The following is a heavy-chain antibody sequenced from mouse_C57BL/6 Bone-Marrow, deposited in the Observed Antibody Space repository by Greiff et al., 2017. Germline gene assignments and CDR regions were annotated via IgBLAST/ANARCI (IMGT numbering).Heavy chain of an antibody. D-gene: IGHD1-1*01. CDR3: ARGRFYYGSSRYYFDY. V-gene: IGHV1-76*01. J-gene: IGHJ2*01. CDR2: IYPGSGNT. Sequence: QVQLKESGAELVRPGASVKLSCKASGYTFTDYYINWVKQRPGQGLEWIARIYPGSGNTYYNEKFKGKATLTAEKSSSTAYMQLSSLTSEDSAVYFCARGRFYYGSSRYYFDYWGQGTTLTVSS. CDR1: GYTFTDYY.